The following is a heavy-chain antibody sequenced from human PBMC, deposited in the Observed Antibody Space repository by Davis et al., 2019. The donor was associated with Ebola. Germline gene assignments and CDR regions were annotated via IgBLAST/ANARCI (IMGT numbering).Heavy chain of an antibody. CDR3: ARAATMTAPNSF. Sequence: MPSETLSLPCTVSGGSMSYYYWNWIRQPPGKGLEWIGYVYDSGTTNYNPSLKSRVSISIDASKTQFSLKVSSVTAADTAVYFCARAATMTAPNSFWGQGTLVTVSS. CDR2: VYDSGTT. V-gene: IGHV4-59*01. D-gene: IGHD2-21*02. J-gene: IGHJ4*02. CDR1: GGSMSYYY.